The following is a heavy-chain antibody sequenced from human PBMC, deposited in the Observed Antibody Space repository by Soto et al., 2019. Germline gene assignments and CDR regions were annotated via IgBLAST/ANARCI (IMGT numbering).Heavy chain of an antibody. CDR1: GFTFSSYG. D-gene: IGHD6-19*01. V-gene: IGHV3-30*18. CDR2: ISYAGSNK. J-gene: IGHJ6*02. Sequence: QVQLVESGGGVVQPGRSLRLSCAASGFTFSSYGMHWVRQAPGKGLEWVAVISYAGSNKYYADSVKGRFTISRDHSKNTLYLQMKSLRAEDTAVYYCAKGDAAYSSGWDLAYYYYGMDVWGQGTTVTVSS. CDR3: AKGDAAYSSGWDLAYYYYGMDV.